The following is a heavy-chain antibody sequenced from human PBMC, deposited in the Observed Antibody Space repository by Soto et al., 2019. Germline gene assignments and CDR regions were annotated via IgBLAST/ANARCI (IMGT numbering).Heavy chain of an antibody. Sequence: ASVKVSCKASGYTFTSYAMHWVRQAPGQRLEWMGWINAGNGNTKYSQKFQGRVTITRDTSASTAYMELSSLRSEDTAVYYCARDPTVTTKPNLDYWGQGTLVTVSS. D-gene: IGHD4-17*01. CDR3: ARDPTVTTKPNLDY. J-gene: IGHJ4*02. CDR1: GYTFTSYA. CDR2: INAGNGNT. V-gene: IGHV1-3*01.